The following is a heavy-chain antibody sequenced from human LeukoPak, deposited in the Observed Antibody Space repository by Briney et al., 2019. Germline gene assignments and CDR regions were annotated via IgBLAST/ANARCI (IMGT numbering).Heavy chain of an antibody. CDR1: GFTFSSYW. CDR2: IKQDGSEK. J-gene: IGHJ5*02. CDR3: ARDGIGSGSWFDP. Sequence: GGSLRLSSAASGFTFSSYWMSWVRQAPGKGLEWVANIKQDGSEKYYVDSVKGRFTISRDNAKNSLYLQMNSLRAEDTAVYYCARDGIGSGSWFDPWGQGTLVTVSS. V-gene: IGHV3-7*01. D-gene: IGHD1-26*01.